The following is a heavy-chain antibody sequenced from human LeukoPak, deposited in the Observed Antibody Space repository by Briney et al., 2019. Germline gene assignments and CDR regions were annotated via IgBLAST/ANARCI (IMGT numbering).Heavy chain of an antibody. CDR2: VNQDGSEK. CDR1: GFTFSAYW. CDR3: ARDLSDDFWSGYFSY. J-gene: IGHJ4*02. Sequence: GGSLRLSCAASGFTFSAYWMNWVRQAPGKGLEWVANVNQDGSEKYYVDSVKGRFTISRDNAKNSLYLQMNSLRAEDTAVYYCARDLSDDFWSGYFSYWGQGTLVTVSS. D-gene: IGHD3-3*01. V-gene: IGHV3-7*01.